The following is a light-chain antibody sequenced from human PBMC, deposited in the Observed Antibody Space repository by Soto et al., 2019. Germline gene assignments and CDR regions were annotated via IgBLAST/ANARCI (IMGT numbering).Light chain of an antibody. CDR3: QQGFSSPRVT. CDR1: QIINNY. V-gene: IGKV1-39*01. J-gene: IGKJ3*01. CDR2: IAT. Sequence: DIPMTQSPSSLSASVGDKVTITCRTSQIINNYLHWYQQKPGKAPKLLIYIATTLHSGVPSRFSGSGSGTNFTLTITDLQPEDSATYFCQQGFSSPRVTFGPGTKVDIK.